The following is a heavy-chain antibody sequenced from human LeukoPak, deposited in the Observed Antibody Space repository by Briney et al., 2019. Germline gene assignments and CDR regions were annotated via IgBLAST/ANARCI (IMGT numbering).Heavy chain of an antibody. CDR2: IYYSGST. D-gene: IGHD5-24*01. V-gene: IGHV4-59*01. J-gene: IGHJ4*02. Sequence: SETLPLTCTVSGGSISSYYWSWIRQPPGKGLEWIGYIYYSGSTNYNPSLKSRVTISLDTSKNQFSLKLSSVTAADTAVYYCARGRRDGYNSMDYWGQGTLVTVSS. CDR1: GGSISSYY. CDR3: ARGRRDGYNSMDY.